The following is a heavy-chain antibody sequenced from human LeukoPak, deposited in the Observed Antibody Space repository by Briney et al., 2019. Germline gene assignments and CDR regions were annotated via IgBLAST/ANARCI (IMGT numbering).Heavy chain of an antibody. CDR3: VKPSGYSGSGYFFDC. J-gene: IGHJ4*02. CDR2: IVSNGGST. Sequence: GGSLTLSCSASGFTFSSSAMHWVRQAPGKGLEYVSAIVSNGGSTYYADSVKGRFTISRDNSKNTLYLQMSSLRAEDTAVYYCVKPSGYSGSGYFFDCWGQGTLVSVSS. D-gene: IGHD5-12*01. CDR1: GFTFSSSA. V-gene: IGHV3-64D*06.